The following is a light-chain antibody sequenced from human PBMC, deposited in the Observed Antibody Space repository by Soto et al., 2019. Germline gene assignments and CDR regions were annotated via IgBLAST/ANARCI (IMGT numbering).Light chain of an antibody. J-gene: IGKJ1*01. CDR3: QQSYNTVWT. CDR1: QTISNS. CDR2: AAS. Sequence: DIQMTQSPSSLSASVGDRVTITCRASQTISNSVNWYQQKLGRAPRLLIYAASSLQSGVPSRFSGSGSGTDFTLTISSLQPEDFATYYCQQSYNTVWTFGQGTKVEIK. V-gene: IGKV1-39*01.